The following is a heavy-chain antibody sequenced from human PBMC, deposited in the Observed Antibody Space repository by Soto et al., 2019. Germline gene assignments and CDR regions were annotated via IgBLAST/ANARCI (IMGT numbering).Heavy chain of an antibody. Sequence: GGSLRLSCAASGFTFSSYWMSWVRQAPGKGLEWVANIKQDGSEKYYVDSVKGRFTISRDNAKNSLYLQMNSLGAEDTAVYYCAREGYSFYYGMDVWGQGTTVTVSS. D-gene: IGHD5-18*01. J-gene: IGHJ6*02. CDR1: GFTFSSYW. CDR3: AREGYSFYYGMDV. V-gene: IGHV3-7*01. CDR2: IKQDGSEK.